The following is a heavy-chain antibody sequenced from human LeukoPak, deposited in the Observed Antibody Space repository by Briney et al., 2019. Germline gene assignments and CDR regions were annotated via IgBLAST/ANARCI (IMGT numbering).Heavy chain of an antibody. CDR1: GGSISSGSYY. Sequence: SPPETLSLTCTVSGGSISSGSYYWSWIRQPAGKGLEWIGRIYTSGSTNYNPSLKSRVTISVDTSKNQFSLKLSSVTAADTAVYYCARVEYQLSQCCWFDPWGQGTLVTVSS. CDR2: IYTSGST. V-gene: IGHV4-61*02. CDR3: ARVEYQLSQCCWFDP. D-gene: IGHD2-2*01. J-gene: IGHJ5*02.